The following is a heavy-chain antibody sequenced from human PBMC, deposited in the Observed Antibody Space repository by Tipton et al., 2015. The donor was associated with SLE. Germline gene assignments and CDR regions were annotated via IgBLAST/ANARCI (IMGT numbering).Heavy chain of an antibody. CDR1: GFTFSSHA. J-gene: IGHJ4*02. D-gene: IGHD2-15*01. CDR3: ARAGFCSGGGCYLDS. CDR2: ISGSGLSA. Sequence: SLRLSCAASGFTFSSHAMTWVRQAPGKGLEWVSRISGSGLSAYYADSVKGRFTISRDTSKNTVSLQMNSLRAEDTALYYCARAGFCSGGGCYLDSWGQGTLVTVSS. V-gene: IGHV3-23*01.